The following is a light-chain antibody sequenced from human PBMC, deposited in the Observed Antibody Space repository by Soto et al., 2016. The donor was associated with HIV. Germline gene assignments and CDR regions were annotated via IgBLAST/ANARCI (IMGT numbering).Light chain of an antibody. V-gene: IGLV3-21*03. J-gene: IGLJ2*01. CDR2: DDS. CDR1: NIGSKS. CDR3: QVWDTSSDVV. Sequence: ELTQPPSVSVAPGKTARITCGGNNIGSKSVSWYQQKPGQAPVLVVYDDSDRPSGIPDRFSGSNSGNTATLTISRVEAGSEADYYCQVWDTSSDVVFGGGTKLTVL.